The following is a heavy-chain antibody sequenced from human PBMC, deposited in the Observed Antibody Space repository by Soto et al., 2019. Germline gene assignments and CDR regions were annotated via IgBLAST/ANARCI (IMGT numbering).Heavy chain of an antibody. V-gene: IGHV3-23*01. CDR1: GFTFIDYA. D-gene: IGHD1-1*01. Sequence: EVQLLESGGGLVQPGGSLRLSCTASGFTFIDYAMSWVRQAPGKRLEWDSLISGGGGTTQYADSVKGRFTISRDNSKNTVYLQMNSLRVEDTAVYFCAKALSHDSPFDYWGQGTLVTVSS. J-gene: IGHJ4*02. CDR3: AKALSHDSPFDY. CDR2: ISGGGGTT.